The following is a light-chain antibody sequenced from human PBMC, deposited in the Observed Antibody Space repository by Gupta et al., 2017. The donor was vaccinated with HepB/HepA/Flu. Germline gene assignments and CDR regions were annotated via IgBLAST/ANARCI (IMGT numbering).Light chain of an antibody. CDR1: QSVSSY. CDR3: QQRSNWPPVTLT. V-gene: IGKV3-11*01. Sequence: EIVLTQSPATLSLSPGERATLSCRASQSVSSYLAWYQQKPGQAPRLLIYDASNRATGIPARFSGSGSGTDFTLTISSLEPEDVAVYYCQQRSNWPPVTLTFGGGTKVEIK. CDR2: DAS. J-gene: IGKJ4*01.